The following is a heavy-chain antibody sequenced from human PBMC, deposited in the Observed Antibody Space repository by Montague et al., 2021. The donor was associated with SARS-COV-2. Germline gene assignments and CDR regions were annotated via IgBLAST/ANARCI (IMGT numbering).Heavy chain of an antibody. CDR3: ARLDGLGY. CDR1: GDSISSSNW. V-gene: IGHV4-4*02. Sequence: SETLSLTCAVSGDSISSSNWWSWVRQPPGKGLEWIGEIYHGGSTNYNPSLKSRVTMSIDKSRNQFSLILSSLTAADTAVYYCARLDGLGYWGQGTLVAVSS. D-gene: IGHD3/OR15-3a*01. CDR2: IYHGGST. J-gene: IGHJ4*02.